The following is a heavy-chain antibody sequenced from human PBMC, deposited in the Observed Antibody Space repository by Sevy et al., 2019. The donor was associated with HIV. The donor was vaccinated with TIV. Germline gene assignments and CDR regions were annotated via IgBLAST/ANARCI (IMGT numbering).Heavy chain of an antibody. CDR1: GFTFSSYK. D-gene: IGHD3-22*01. CDR2: ISSSSTYI. V-gene: IGHV3-21*04. CDR3: TNHYDTGGRLDYFDY. J-gene: IGHJ4*02. Sequence: GGSLRLSCAASGFTFSSYKMIWVRQAPGKGLEWVSSISSSSTYISYADSVKGRFTISRDNAENSLFLQMNSLRAEDTAIYYCTNHYDTGGRLDYFDYWGQGTLVTVSS.